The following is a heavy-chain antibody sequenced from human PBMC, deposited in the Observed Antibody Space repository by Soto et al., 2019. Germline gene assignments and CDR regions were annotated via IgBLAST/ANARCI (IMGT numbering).Heavy chain of an antibody. Sequence: EVQLLESGGGLVQPGGSLRLSCAASGFTFSSYAMSWVRQAPGKGLEWVSAISGSGGSTYYADSVKGRFTISRDNSKNTLYLQMNSLRAEDTAVYYCAKLGYCSSTSCEYYYYYYGMDVWGQGTTVTVSS. CDR3: AKLGYCSSTSCEYYYYYYGMDV. J-gene: IGHJ6*02. CDR1: GFTFSSYA. V-gene: IGHV3-23*01. D-gene: IGHD2-2*01. CDR2: ISGSGGST.